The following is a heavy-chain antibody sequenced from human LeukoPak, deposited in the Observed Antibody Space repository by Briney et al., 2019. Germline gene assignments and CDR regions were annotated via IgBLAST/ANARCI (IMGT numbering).Heavy chain of an antibody. Sequence: PSGTLSLTCDVSGDSMSSNNWWSWIRQPPEKGLEWIGSIYYSGSTYYNPSLKSRVAISIDTSKNQFSLKLSSVTAADTAVYYCARLSAVDLITFGGVGLPGYFDYWGQGTLVTVSS. CDR1: GDSMSSNNW. J-gene: IGHJ4*02. CDR3: ARLSAVDLITFGGVGLPGYFDY. V-gene: IGHV4-39*01. CDR2: IYYSGST. D-gene: IGHD3-16*01.